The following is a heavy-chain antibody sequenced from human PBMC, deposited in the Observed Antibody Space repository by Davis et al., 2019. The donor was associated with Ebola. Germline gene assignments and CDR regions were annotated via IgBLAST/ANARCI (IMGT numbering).Heavy chain of an antibody. CDR2: IYSGGST. CDR1: GFTVSSNY. J-gene: IGHJ6*02. D-gene: IGHD3-3*01. CDR3: TRAPFYGSGYYDYYYGMDV. Sequence: GGSLRLSCAASGFTVSSNYMSWVRQAPGKGLEWVSVIYSGGSTYYADSVKGRFTISRHNSKNTLYLQMNSLRAEDTAVYYCTRAPFYGSGYYDYYYGMDVWGQGTTVTVSS. V-gene: IGHV3-53*01.